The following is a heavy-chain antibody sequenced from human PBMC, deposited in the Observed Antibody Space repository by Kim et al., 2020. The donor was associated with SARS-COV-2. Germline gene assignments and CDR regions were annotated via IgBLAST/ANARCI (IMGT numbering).Heavy chain of an antibody. CDR1: GGSISSSSYY. Sequence: SETLSLTCTVSGGSISSSSYYWGWIRQPPGKGLEWIGSIYYSGSTYYNPSLKSRVTISVDTSKNQFSLKLSSVTAADTAVYYCASTVDYYDSSGYYPQFDYWNQGTLVTVSS. J-gene: IGHJ4*02. V-gene: IGHV4-39*07. CDR2: IYYSGST. CDR3: ASTVDYYDSSGYYPQFDY. D-gene: IGHD3-22*01.